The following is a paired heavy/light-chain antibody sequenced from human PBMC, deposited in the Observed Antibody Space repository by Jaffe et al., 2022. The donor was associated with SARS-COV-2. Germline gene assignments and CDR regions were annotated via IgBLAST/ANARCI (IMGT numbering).Heavy chain of an antibody. CDR3: ARGWPPSF. Sequence: EVQLVESGGDLVQPGGSLRLSCAASGFTFNSYWMNWVRRAPGKGPEWVANIKEDGSESYYVDSVRGRFTISRDNAKNSLYLQINSLRADDTGVYYCARGWPPSFWGQGTLVTVSS. V-gene: IGHV3-7*04. D-gene: IGHD3-16*02. J-gene: IGHJ4*02. CDR1: GFTFNSYW. CDR2: IKEDGSES.
Light chain of an antibody. CDR2: EAS. CDR1: QSLLKSDGKTY. CDR3: MQGFQYPLT. J-gene: IGKJ4*01. V-gene: IGKV2D-29*01. Sequence: DVVLTQTPLSLSVTPGQAASFSCKSSQSLLKSDGKTYFFWYVQRPGQPPNLLIYEASKRFSGVPDRFSGSGSGTDFTLTISRVEAEDVGVYYCMQGFQYPLTFGGGTKVEIK.